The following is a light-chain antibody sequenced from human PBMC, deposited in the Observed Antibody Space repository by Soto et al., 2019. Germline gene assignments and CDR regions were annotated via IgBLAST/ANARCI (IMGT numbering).Light chain of an antibody. V-gene: IGLV2-14*01. CDR1: SSDVGGYNY. CDR2: DVS. Sequence: QSALTQPASVSGSPGQSITISCTGTSSDVGGYNYVSWYQQHPGKAPKLTIYDVSNRPSGVSNRFSGSKSGNTASLTISGLQAEDEADYYCSSYTSSSTRPLYVFGTGTKVTVL. CDR3: SSYTSSSTRPLYV. J-gene: IGLJ1*01.